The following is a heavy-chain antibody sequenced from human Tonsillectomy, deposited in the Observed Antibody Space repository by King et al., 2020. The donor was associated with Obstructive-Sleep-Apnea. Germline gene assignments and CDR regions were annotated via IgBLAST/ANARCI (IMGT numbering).Heavy chain of an antibody. CDR2: ISYDGSNK. Sequence: VQLVESGGGVVQPGRSLRLSCSASGFTFNNYAMHWVRQAPGKGLEWVAIISYDGSNKYYADSVKGRFTISRDNSKNTLYLQMNSLRTEDTAVFYCAREYGSGDYQWGAYYFDYWGQGTLVTVSS. V-gene: IGHV3-30*04. D-gene: IGHD3-10*01. CDR3: AREYGSGDYQWGAYYFDY. CDR1: GFTFNNYA. J-gene: IGHJ4*02.